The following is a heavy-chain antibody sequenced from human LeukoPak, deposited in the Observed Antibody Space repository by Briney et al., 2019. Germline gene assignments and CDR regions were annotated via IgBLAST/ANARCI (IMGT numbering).Heavy chain of an antibody. V-gene: IGHV4-4*07. CDR1: GGSISSYY. J-gene: IGHJ5*02. Sequence: SETLSLTCTVSGGSISSYYWSWIRQPAGKGLEWIGRIYTSGSTNYNPSLKSRVTMSVDTSKNQFSLKLSSVTAADTAVYYCAREGFDWNYGGRWFDPWGQGTLVTVSP. CDR3: AREGFDWNYGGRWFDP. D-gene: IGHD1-7*01. CDR2: IYTSGST.